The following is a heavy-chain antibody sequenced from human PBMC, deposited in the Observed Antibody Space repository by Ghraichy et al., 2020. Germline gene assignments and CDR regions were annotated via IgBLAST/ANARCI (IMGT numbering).Heavy chain of an antibody. J-gene: IGHJ4*02. V-gene: IGHV4-39*07. CDR3: ARGVTIASDDY. Sequence: SETLSLTCTVSGGSISSSSYYWGWIRQPPGKGLEWIGSIYYSGSTYYNPSLKSRVTISVDTSKNQFSLKLSSVTAADTAVYYCARGVTIASDDYWGQGTLVTVSS. D-gene: IGHD3-3*01. CDR2: IYYSGST. CDR1: GGSISSSSYY.